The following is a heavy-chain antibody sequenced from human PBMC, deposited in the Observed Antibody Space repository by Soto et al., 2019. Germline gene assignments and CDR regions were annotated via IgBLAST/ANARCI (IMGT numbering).Heavy chain of an antibody. CDR1: GYTFTNFG. J-gene: IGHJ4*02. V-gene: IGHV1-18*01. CDR2: ISAYNGNT. Sequence: QVQLVQSGAEVKKPGASVKVSCKASGYTFTNFGISWVRQAPGQGLEWMGWISAYNGNTNYAQNFQGRVTMTTDTSASTAYRELRSLSSDDTAVYSCARGATPFDYWGQGTLVTVP. CDR3: ARGATPFDY.